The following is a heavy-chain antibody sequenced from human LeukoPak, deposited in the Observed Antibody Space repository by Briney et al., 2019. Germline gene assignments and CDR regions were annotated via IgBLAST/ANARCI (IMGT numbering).Heavy chain of an antibody. CDR3: AKGSHSSGWPEDWFDP. CDR2: IRYDATYA. Sequence: GGSLRLSCAASGFTFSSYGMHWVRQAPGKGLEWVAFIRYDATYAFYADSVQGRFAISRDNSRNTVSLQMNSLRSTDTAVYYCAKGSHSSGWPEDWFDPWGQGTLVTVYS. D-gene: IGHD6-19*01. J-gene: IGHJ5*02. V-gene: IGHV3-30*02. CDR1: GFTFSSYG.